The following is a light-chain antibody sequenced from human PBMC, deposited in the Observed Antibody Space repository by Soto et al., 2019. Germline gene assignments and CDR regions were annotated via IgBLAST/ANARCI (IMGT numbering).Light chain of an antibody. V-gene: IGLV1-40*01. CDR1: SSNIGAGFD. CDR2: GNS. Sequence: QPVLTQPRSGSGAPGQRVTISCPRSSSNIGAGFDVSWYQQLPGTAPKLLIYGNSNRPSGVPDRFSGSRSGTSASLAITGLQPEDETVYYCQSYDSSLTGSKVFGSGTKVTLL. CDR3: QSYDSSLTGSKV. J-gene: IGLJ1*01.